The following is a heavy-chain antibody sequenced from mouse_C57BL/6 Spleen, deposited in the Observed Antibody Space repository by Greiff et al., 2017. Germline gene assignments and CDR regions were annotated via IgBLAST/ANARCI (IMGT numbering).Heavy chain of an antibody. D-gene: IGHD4-1*01. J-gene: IGHJ2*01. CDR2: ISSGGSYT. CDR1: GFTFSSYG. CDR3: ARLTGRDYFDY. Sequence: EVKLVESGGDLVKPGGSLKLSCAASGFTFSSYGMSWVRQTPDKRLEWVATISSGGSYTYYPDSVKGRFTISRDNAKNTLYLQMSSLKSEDTAMYYCARLTGRDYFDYWGQGTTLTVSS. V-gene: IGHV5-6*02.